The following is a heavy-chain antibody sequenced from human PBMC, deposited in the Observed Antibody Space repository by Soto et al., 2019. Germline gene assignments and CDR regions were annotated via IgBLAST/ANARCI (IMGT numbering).Heavy chain of an antibody. V-gene: IGHV3-23*01. CDR3: AKDDDERGRGDSHFDY. D-gene: IGHD1-1*01. Sequence: GGSLRLSCAASGFTFSSYAMSWVRQAPGKGLEWVSAISGSGGSTYYADSVKGRFTISRDNSKNTLYLQMNSLRAEDTAVYYCAKDDDERGRGDSHFDYWGQGTLVTVSS. J-gene: IGHJ4*02. CDR1: GFTFSSYA. CDR2: ISGSGGST.